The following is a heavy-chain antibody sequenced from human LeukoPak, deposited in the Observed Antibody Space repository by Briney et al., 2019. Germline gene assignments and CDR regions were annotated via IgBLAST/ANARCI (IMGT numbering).Heavy chain of an antibody. J-gene: IGHJ4*02. V-gene: IGHV3-74*01. CDR2: IKGDGTV. CDR3: ARGAYSRD. Sequence: PGGSLRLSCAASGFPFPTYWMHWVRQGPGAGLEWVSVIKGDGTVSYADSVKGRFTISRDNAKSTVYLQMNSLRAEDTAVYHCARGAYSRDWGQGTLVTVSS. CDR1: GFPFPTYW. D-gene: IGHD4-11*01.